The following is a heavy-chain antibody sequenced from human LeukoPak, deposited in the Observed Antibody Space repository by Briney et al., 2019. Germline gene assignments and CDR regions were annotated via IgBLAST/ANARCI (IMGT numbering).Heavy chain of an antibody. D-gene: IGHD6-13*01. Sequence: PGGSLRLSRAASGFTFSNIWMSWVRQAPGKGLEWVGRIKSKTDGGTTDYAAPVKGRFTISRDDSKDTPYLQMNSLKTEDTAVYYCTTGLRAADTNWGLGTLVTVSS. J-gene: IGHJ4*02. CDR1: GFTFSNIW. CDR2: IKSKTDGGTT. V-gene: IGHV3-15*01. CDR3: TTGLRAADTN.